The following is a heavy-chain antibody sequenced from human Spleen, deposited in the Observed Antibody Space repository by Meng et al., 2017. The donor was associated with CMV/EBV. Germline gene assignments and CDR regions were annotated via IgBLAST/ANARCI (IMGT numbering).Heavy chain of an antibody. V-gene: IGHV1-18*01. CDR2: VGAENGDT. Sequence: KTSGYNFDIYGITWVRQAPGKGLEWVGWVGAENGDTNYEQKFQGRVTVTADTFTNTAYMEMRSLRSDDSAMYYCARAGAAVTTNFDFWGQGTLVTVSS. CDR3: ARAGAAVTTNFDF. CDR1: GYNFDIYG. D-gene: IGHD4-17*01. J-gene: IGHJ4*02.